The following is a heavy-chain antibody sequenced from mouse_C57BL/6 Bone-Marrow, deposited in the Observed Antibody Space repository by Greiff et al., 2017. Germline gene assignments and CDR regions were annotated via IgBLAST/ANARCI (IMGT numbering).Heavy chain of an antibody. CDR3: ARNNVGNSSWLAY. J-gene: IGHJ3*01. CDR2: ISSGSSTI. V-gene: IGHV5-17*01. D-gene: IGHD2-1*01. CDR1: GFTFSDYG. Sequence: EVMLVESGGGLVKPGGSLKLSCAASGFTFSDYGMHWVRQAPEKGLEWVAYISSGSSTIYYADTVKGRFTISRDNAKNTLFLQMTSLRSEDTAMYYGARNNVGNSSWLAYWGQGTLVTVSA.